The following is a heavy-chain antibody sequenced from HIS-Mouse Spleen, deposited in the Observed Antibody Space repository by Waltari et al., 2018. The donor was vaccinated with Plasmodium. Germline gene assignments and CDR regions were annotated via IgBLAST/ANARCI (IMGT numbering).Heavy chain of an antibody. V-gene: IGHV3-7*01. CDR1: GFTFVTYW. CDR2: IKQDGSEK. Sequence: EVQLVESGGGLVQPGGSLRLSCAASGFTFVTYWMSWVRQAPGKGLEWVANIKQDGSEKYYVDSVKGRFTISRDNAKNSLYLQMNSLRAEDTAVYYCAREFGTGNWYFDLWGRGTLVTVSS. J-gene: IGHJ2*01. D-gene: IGHD7-27*01. CDR3: AREFGTGNWYFDL.